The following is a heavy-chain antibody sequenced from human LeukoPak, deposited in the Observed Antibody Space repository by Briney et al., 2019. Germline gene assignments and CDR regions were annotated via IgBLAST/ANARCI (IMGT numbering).Heavy chain of an antibody. J-gene: IGHJ3*02. CDR3: ARELRRDDI. Sequence: ASVKVSCKASGYAFTSYDNNWVRQATGQGLEWMGYMNPNSGNGGYAQKFQGRVTITTDTSISTAYMELSGLTSEDTAVYYCARELRRDDIWGQGTLVTVSS. V-gene: IGHV1-8*03. CDR2: MNPNSGNG. CDR1: GYAFTSYD. D-gene: IGHD6-25*01.